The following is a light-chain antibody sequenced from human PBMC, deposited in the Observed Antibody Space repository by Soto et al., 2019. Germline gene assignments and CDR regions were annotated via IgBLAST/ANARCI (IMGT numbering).Light chain of an antibody. V-gene: IGKV1-39*01. CDR3: QQSYTAPSIT. CDR1: QSISSS. J-gene: IGKJ5*01. CDR2: GVS. Sequence: DIQMTQSPSSLSASVGDKVTITCRASQSISSSLNWYQQKSGKAPNLLIYGVSRLQGGVPSRFSGSGSGTDFTLSISSLQPEDFATYYCQQSYTAPSITVGQGTRLEIK.